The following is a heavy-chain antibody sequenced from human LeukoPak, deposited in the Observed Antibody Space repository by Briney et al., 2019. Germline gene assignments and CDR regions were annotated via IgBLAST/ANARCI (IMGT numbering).Heavy chain of an antibody. D-gene: IGHD2-2*01. V-gene: IGHV5-51*01. Sequence: GESLKISCEGSGYSFTTYWIGWVRQVPGKGLEWMGIIYPDDSDTRYSPSFQGQVTISADKSIGTAYLQWSSLKASDTAMYYCAIGGDSSTSCYRCFNYWGQGTLVTVSS. CDR1: GYSFTTYW. CDR2: IYPDDSDT. CDR3: AIGGDSSTSCYRCFNY. J-gene: IGHJ4*02.